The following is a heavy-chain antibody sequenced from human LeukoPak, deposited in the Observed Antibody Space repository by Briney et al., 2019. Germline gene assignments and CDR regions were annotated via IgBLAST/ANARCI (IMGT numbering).Heavy chain of an antibody. J-gene: IGHJ3*02. CDR2: MNPNSGNT. V-gene: IGHV1-8*01. CDR3: ASPYYDILTGYLGAFDI. CDR1: GYTFTSYD. Sequence: ASVKVSCKASGYTFTSYDINWVRQATGQGLEWMGWMNPNSGNTGYAQKFQGRVTMTRNTSISTAYMELSSLRSEDTAVYYCASPYYDILTGYLGAFDIWGQGTTVTVSS. D-gene: IGHD3-9*01.